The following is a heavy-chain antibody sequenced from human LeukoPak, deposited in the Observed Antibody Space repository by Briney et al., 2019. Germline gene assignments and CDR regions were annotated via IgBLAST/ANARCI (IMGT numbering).Heavy chain of an antibody. Sequence: GGSLRLSCAASGFTFSSYAMHWVRQAPGKGLEWVAVISYDGSNKYYADSVKGRFTTSRDNSKNTLYLQMNSLRAEDTAVYYCAKIRSGSYSELDPWGQGTLVTVSS. CDR1: GFTFSSYA. J-gene: IGHJ5*02. CDR3: AKIRSGSYSELDP. V-gene: IGHV3-30-3*02. D-gene: IGHD3-10*01. CDR2: ISYDGSNK.